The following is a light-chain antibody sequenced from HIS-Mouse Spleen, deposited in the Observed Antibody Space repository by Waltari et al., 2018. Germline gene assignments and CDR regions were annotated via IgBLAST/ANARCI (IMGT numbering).Light chain of an antibody. CDR1: ALPQKY. CDR3: YSTDSSGNHRV. CDR2: EDS. J-gene: IGLJ2*01. Sequence: SYELTQPPSVSVSPGQTARITCSGHALPQKYAYSYQQKSGQAPVLVTYEDSKRPSGIPEGFSGSSSGTMATLTISGAQVEDEADYYCYSTDSSGNHRVFGGGTKLTVL. V-gene: IGLV3-10*01.